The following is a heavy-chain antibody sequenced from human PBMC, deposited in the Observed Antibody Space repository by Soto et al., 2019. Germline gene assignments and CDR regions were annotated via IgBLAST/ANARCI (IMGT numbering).Heavy chain of an antibody. CDR3: VTDLVSSSWYGPVGMDV. CDR2: IYPGDSDT. CDR1: GYSFTSYW. V-gene: IGHV5-51*01. J-gene: IGHJ6*02. D-gene: IGHD6-13*01. Sequence: SLKISCKGSGYSFTSYWIGWVRQMPGKGLEWMGIIYPGDSDTRYSPSFQGQVTISADKSISTAYLQWSSLKASDTAMYYCVTDLVSSSWYGPVGMDVWGQGTTVTVSS.